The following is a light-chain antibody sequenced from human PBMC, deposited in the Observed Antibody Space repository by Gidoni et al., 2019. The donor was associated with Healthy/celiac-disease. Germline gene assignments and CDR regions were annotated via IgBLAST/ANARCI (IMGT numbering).Light chain of an antibody. J-gene: IGKJ5*01. Sequence: ALQLTQSPSSLSASVGDRVTITCRASQGISSALAWYQQKPGKAPKLLIYDASSLESGVPSRFSGSGSGTDFTLTISSLQPEDFATYYCQQFNSYPSTFGQGTRLEIK. CDR1: QGISSA. V-gene: IGKV1-13*02. CDR2: DAS. CDR3: QQFNSYPST.